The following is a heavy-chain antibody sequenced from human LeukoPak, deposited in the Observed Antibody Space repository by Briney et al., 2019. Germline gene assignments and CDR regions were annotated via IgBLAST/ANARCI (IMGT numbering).Heavy chain of an antibody. V-gene: IGHV4-31*03. J-gene: IGHJ5*02. D-gene: IGHD2-15*01. CDR3: AREPYRYCSGGSCYPYNWFDP. CDR1: GGSISSGGYY. CDR2: IYYSGST. Sequence: SQTLSFTCTVSGGSISSGGYYWSWIRQHPGKGLEWIGYIYYSGSTYYNPSLKSRVTISVDTSKNQFSLKLSSVTAADTAVYYCAREPYRYCSGGSCYPYNWFDPWGQGTLVTVSS.